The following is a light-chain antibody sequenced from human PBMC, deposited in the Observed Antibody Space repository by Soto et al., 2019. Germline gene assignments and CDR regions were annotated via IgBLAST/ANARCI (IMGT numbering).Light chain of an antibody. CDR3: SSYRSGNTWV. J-gene: IGLJ3*02. CDR2: EVN. V-gene: IGLV2-14*01. Sequence: QSVLTQPASVSGSPGQSITISCSGTSSDVGAYRYVSWYQHHPGQAPKLIVYEVNNRPSGVSNRFSGSKSGDTASLTISGLQHEDEANYYCSSYRSGNTWVFGGGTKLTVL. CDR1: SSDVGAYRY.